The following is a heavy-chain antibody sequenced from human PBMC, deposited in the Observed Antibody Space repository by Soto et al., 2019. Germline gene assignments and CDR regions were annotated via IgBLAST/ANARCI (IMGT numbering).Heavy chain of an antibody. CDR2: IKSKTDGGTT. V-gene: IGHV3-15*01. CDR3: TKVSDYIWGSYPADAFDI. D-gene: IGHD3-16*02. J-gene: IGHJ3*02. Sequence: EVQLLESGGGLVKPGGSLRLSCAASGFTFSNAWMSWVRQAPGKGLEWVGSIKSKTDGGTTDYAAPVKGRFTISRGNSKNTLYLQMNSLKTEGTAVYYCTKVSDYIWGSYPADAFDIWGQGTMGTGSP. CDR1: GFTFSNAW.